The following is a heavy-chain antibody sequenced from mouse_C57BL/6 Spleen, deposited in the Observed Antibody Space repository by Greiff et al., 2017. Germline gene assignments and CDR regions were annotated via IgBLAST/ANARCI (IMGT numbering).Heavy chain of an antibody. CDR3: AQNYDYDETWFAY. CDR1: GYTFTSYW. Sequence: VQLQQPGAELVKPGASVKVSCKASGYTFTSYWMHWVKQRPGQGLEWIGRIHPSDSDTNYNQKFKGKATLTVDKSSSTADMQLSSLTSEDSAVYYCAQNYDYDETWFAYCGQGTLVTVSA. J-gene: IGHJ3*01. V-gene: IGHV1-74*01. CDR2: IHPSDSDT. D-gene: IGHD2-4*01.